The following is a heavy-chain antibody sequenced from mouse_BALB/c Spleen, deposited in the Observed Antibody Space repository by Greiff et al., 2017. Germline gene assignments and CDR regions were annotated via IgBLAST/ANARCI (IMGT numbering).Heavy chain of an antibody. CDR1: GYTFTSYW. Sequence: QVQLKESGAELAKPGASVKMSCKASGYTFTSYWMHWVKQRPGQGLEWIGYINPSTGYTEYNQKFKDKATLTADKSSSTAYMQLSSLTSEDSAVYYCAPTVTYYFDYWGQGTTLTVSS. CDR3: APTVTYYFDY. CDR2: INPSTGYT. J-gene: IGHJ2*01. V-gene: IGHV1-7*01. D-gene: IGHD1-1*01.